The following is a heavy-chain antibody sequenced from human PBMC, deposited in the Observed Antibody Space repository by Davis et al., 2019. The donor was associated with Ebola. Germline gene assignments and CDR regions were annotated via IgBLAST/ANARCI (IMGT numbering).Heavy chain of an antibody. CDR3: AKGRGVLGITMIEDV. CDR2: ISGSGGST. D-gene: IGHD3-22*01. V-gene: IGHV3-23*01. Sequence: PGGSLRLSCAASGFTFSSYAMSWVRQAPGKGLEWVSAISGSGGSTYYADSVKGRFTISRDNSKNTLYLQMNSLRAEDTAVYYCAKGRGVLGITMIEDVWGKGTTVTVSS. CDR1: GFTFSSYA. J-gene: IGHJ6*04.